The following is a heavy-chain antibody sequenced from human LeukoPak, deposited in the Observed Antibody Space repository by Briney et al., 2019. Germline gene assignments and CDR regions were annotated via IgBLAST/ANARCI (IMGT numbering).Heavy chain of an antibody. Sequence: PGGSLRLSCAASGFTFSNYWMNWVRQAPGKGLEWVANIKQDGGEKSYVDSVKGRFTISRDNSKNTLYLQMNSLRAEDTAVYYCAKDLLWFGGIKAPSSYYMDVWGKGTTVTVSS. D-gene: IGHD3-10*01. J-gene: IGHJ6*03. V-gene: IGHV3-7*03. CDR1: GFTFSNYW. CDR2: IKQDGGEK. CDR3: AKDLLWFGGIKAPSSYYMDV.